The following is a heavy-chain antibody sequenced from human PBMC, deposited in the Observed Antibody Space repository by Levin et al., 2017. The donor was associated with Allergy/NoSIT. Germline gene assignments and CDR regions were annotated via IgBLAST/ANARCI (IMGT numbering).Heavy chain of an antibody. CDR1: GITFSSCE. CDR2: ISASGSSI. CDR3: ARDQGAAAADY. V-gene: IGHV3-48*03. D-gene: IGHD6-13*01. Sequence: GESLKISCAASGITFSSCEMDWVRQVPGKGLEWVAYISASGSSIYYADAVKGRFTISRDNAKNSLYLQMNSLRAEDTAVYYCARDQGAAAADYWGQGTLVTVSS. J-gene: IGHJ4*02.